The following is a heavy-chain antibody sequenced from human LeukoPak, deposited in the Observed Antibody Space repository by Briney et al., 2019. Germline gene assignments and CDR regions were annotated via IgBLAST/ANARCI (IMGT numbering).Heavy chain of an antibody. D-gene: IGHD6-19*01. CDR1: GFTFSSYA. Sequence: GGSLRLSCAASGFTFSSYAMHWVRQAPGKGLEWVAVISYDGSNKYYADSVKGRFTISRDNSKNTLYLQMNSLRAEDTAVYYCARDGPIAVAGSPIDYWGQGTLVTVSS. V-gene: IGHV3-30-3*01. J-gene: IGHJ4*02. CDR2: ISYDGSNK. CDR3: ARDGPIAVAGSPIDY.